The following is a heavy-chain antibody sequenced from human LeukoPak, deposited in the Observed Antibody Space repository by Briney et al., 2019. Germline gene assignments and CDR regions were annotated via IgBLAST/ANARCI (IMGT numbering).Heavy chain of an antibody. Sequence: GGSLRLSCAASGFTFSSYAMSWVRQAPGKGLEWVSATSGSGGSTYYADSVKGRFTISRDNSKNTLYLQMNSLRAEDTAVYYCATLLYGDYVQPYYFDYWGQGTLVTVSS. J-gene: IGHJ4*02. V-gene: IGHV3-23*01. CDR3: ATLLYGDYVQPYYFDY. CDR1: GFTFSSYA. CDR2: TSGSGGST. D-gene: IGHD4-17*01.